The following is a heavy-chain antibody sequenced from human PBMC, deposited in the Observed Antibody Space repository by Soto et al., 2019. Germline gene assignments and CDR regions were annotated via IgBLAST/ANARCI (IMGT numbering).Heavy chain of an antibody. D-gene: IGHD3-16*01. CDR1: GYSISSGYY. CDR3: ARLPASPFTYYDYVWGSYGKGY. CDR2: IYHSGST. Sequence: PSETLSLTCAVSGYSISSGYYWGWIRQPPGKGLEWIGSIYHSGSTYYNPSLKSRVTISVDTSKNQFSLKLSSVTAADTAVYYCARLPASPFTYYDYVWGSYGKGYWGQGTLVTVSS. J-gene: IGHJ4*02. V-gene: IGHV4-38-2*01.